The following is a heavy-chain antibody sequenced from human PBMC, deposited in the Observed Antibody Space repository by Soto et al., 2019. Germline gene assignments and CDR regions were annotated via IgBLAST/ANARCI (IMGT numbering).Heavy chain of an antibody. V-gene: IGHV1-69*01. CDR3: ASPREEDYYYYYGMDV. J-gene: IGHJ6*02. CDR2: MIPIFGTA. Sequence: QVQLVQSGAEVKKPGSSVKVSCKASGGTFSSYAISWVRQAPGQGLEWMGGMIPIFGTANYAQKFQARVTITADESTRTAYMELSSLRSEDTAVDYCASPREEDYYYYYGMDVWGQGTPVTVSS. CDR1: GGTFSSYA.